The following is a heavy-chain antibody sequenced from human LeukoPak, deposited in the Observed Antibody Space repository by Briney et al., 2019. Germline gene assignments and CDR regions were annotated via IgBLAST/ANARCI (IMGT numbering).Heavy chain of an antibody. CDR3: ARVVGGFDWLPDYYYYYMDV. Sequence: ASVKVSCKASGGTFSSYAISWVRQAHGHGLEWMGRIIPIFGTANYAQKFQGRVTITTDESTSTAYMEMSSLRSEDTAVYYCARVVGGFDWLPDYYYYYMDVWGKGTTVTVSS. CDR2: IIPIFGTA. D-gene: IGHD3-9*01. CDR1: GGTFSSYA. J-gene: IGHJ6*03. V-gene: IGHV1-69*05.